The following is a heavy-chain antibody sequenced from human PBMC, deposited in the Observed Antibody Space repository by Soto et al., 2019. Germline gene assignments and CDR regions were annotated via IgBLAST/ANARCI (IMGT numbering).Heavy chain of an antibody. Sequence: EVQLLESGGGLVHPGESLRLSCAASGFTFSDYAMSWVRQAPGKGLEWVPAISGSGGTTYYADSVKGRFTISRDNSKNTMYLQVNSLRAEDTAIYYCAQVMNSGWYLAYWGQGTLVTVSS. D-gene: IGHD6-19*01. CDR2: ISGSGGTT. J-gene: IGHJ4*02. CDR1: GFTFSDYA. CDR3: AQVMNSGWYLAY. V-gene: IGHV3-23*01.